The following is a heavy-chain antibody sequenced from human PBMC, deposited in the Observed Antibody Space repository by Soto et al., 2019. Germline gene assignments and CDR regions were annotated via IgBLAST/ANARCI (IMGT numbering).Heavy chain of an antibody. CDR2: IYPGDSDT. Sequence: GESLKISCKGSGYSFTSYWIGWVRQMPGKGLEWMGIIYPGDSDTRYSPSFQGQVTISADKSISTAYLQWSSLKAPDTAMYYCATRDENYYGVYGMDVWGQGTTVTVSS. CDR3: ATRDENYYGVYGMDV. D-gene: IGHD3-10*01. J-gene: IGHJ6*02. V-gene: IGHV5-51*01. CDR1: GYSFTSYW.